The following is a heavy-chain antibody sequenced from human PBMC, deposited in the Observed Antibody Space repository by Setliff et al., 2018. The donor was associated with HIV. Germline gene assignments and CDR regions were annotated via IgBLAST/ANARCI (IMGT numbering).Heavy chain of an antibody. CDR3: VRDQLRWPERWDFDF. D-gene: IGHD1-26*01. Sequence: PGGSLRLSCAASGFTFRNYKFNWVRQAPGRGLEWVSSISIGSGGAIDYADSVQGRFTVSRDNSKNSLYLQMNSLRVEDTALYHCVRDQLRWPERWDFDFWGQGTLVTVSS. J-gene: IGHJ4*02. V-gene: IGHV3-21*01. CDR2: ISIGSGGAI. CDR1: GFTFRNYK.